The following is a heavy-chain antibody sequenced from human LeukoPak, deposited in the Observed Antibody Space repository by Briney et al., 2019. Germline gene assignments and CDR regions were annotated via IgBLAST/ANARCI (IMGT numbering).Heavy chain of an antibody. CDR1: GGSINTYF. CDR3: ARGDSSSWYWFDP. CDR2: IYYSGNT. J-gene: IGHJ5*02. V-gene: IGHV4-59*01. D-gene: IGHD6-13*01. Sequence: PSETLSLTCTVSGGSINTYFWSWIRQPPGKGLEWIGYIYYSGNTNYSPSLKSRVTISVDSSKNQFSLKLSSVTAADTAVYYCARGDSSSWYWFDPWGQGTLVTVSS.